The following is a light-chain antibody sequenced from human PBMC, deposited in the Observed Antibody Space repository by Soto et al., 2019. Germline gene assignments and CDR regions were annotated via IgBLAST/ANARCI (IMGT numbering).Light chain of an antibody. V-gene: IGKV1-5*01. J-gene: IGKJ1*01. CDR3: QQYNSYPWT. CDR2: DAS. Sequence: IPMTQSPSTLSAAVGDRVSITCRASQSISSWLAWYQQKPGKAPKLLIYDASTLETGVPSRFRGSGSGTEFTLTISTLQPDDFVTYYCQQYNSYPWTFGQGTKVDIK. CDR1: QSISSW.